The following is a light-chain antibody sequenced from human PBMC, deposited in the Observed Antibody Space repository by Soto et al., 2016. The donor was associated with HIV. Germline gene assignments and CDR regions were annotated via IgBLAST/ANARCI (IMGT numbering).Light chain of an antibody. V-gene: IGKV1-8*01. CDR1: QGISSY. CDR3: QHLKTYPLT. J-gene: IGKJ4*01. Sequence: AIRMTQSPSSFSASTGDRVTITCRASQGISSYLAWYQQKPGKAPKLLIYAASTLQSEVPSRFSGSGSGTDFTLTISCLQSEDVATYYCQHLKTYPLTFGGGPSWRSN. CDR2: AAS.